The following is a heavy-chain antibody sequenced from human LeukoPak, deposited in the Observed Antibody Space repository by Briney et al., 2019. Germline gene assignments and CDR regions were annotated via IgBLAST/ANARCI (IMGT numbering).Heavy chain of an antibody. CDR2: ISSSSSYI. V-gene: IGHV3-21*01. CDR1: GFTFSSYS. D-gene: IGHD2-2*01. J-gene: IGHJ4*02. Sequence: GGSLRLSCAASGFTFSSYSMNWVRQAPGKGLEWVSSISSSSSYIYYADSVKGRFTISRDNAKNSLYLQMNSLRAEDTAVYYCASGPDIVVVPAVMNYWGQGTLVTVSS. CDR3: ASGPDIVVVPAVMNY.